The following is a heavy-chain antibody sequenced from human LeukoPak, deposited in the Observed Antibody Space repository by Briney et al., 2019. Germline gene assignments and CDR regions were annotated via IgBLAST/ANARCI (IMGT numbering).Heavy chain of an antibody. V-gene: IGHV3-13*01. D-gene: IGHD3-22*01. CDR2: IGTAGDT. CDR1: GFTFSSYD. J-gene: IGHJ4*02. CDR3: AKGYYYDSSGYDPPLFDY. Sequence: PGGSLRLSCAASGFTFSSYDMHWVRHATGKGLDCVSAIGTAGDTYYPGYVKGRFTISRENAENSLYHQMNSLRAGDTAVYYCAKGYYYDSSGYDPPLFDYWGEGTLVTVSS.